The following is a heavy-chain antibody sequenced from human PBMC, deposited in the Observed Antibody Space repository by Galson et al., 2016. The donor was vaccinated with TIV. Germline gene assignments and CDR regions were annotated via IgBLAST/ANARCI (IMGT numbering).Heavy chain of an antibody. D-gene: IGHD1-1*01. CDR1: GLSVSSNY. J-gene: IGHJ6*04. CDR2: ISDGGKT. Sequence: SLRLSCASSGLSVSSNYMTWVRQAPGKGLEWVSLISDGGKTYYSDSVRGRFTVSRDNSKNTLYLQVSGLRADDTAVYYCARDRILDATYYYYYYGLDVWGKGTTVTVSS. CDR3: ARDRILDATYYYYYYGLDV. V-gene: IGHV3-66*02.